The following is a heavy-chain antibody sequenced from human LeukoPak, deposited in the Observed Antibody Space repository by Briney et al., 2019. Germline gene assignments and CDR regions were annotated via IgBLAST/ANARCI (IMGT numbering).Heavy chain of an antibody. CDR2: IYYTGNT. D-gene: IGHD3/OR15-3a*01. CDR3: ARQTGSGLFILP. V-gene: IGHV4-39*01. CDR1: GVSISSSYSY. Sequence: TSETLSLTCTVSGVSISSSYSYWGWIRQPPGMGLEWIGSIYYTGNTYYNASLKRQVSISIDTSKNQFSLKLTSVTAADTAVYYCARQTGSGLFILPGGQGTLVTVSS. J-gene: IGHJ4*02.